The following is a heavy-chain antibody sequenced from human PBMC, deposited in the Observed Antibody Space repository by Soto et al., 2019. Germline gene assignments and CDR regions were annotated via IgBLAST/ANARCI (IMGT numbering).Heavy chain of an antibody. CDR2: ISSSSSYI. CDR3: ARDGDWVEERPRNYYFYGMDV. Sequence: EVQLVESGGGLVKPGGSLRLSCAASGFTFSSYSMNWVRQAPGKGLEWVSSISSSSSYIYYADSVKGRFTISRDNAKNSLYLQMNSLRAQDTAVYYCARDGDWVEERPRNYYFYGMDVWGQGTTVTVSS. CDR1: GFTFSSYS. J-gene: IGHJ6*02. V-gene: IGHV3-21*01. D-gene: IGHD2-21*01.